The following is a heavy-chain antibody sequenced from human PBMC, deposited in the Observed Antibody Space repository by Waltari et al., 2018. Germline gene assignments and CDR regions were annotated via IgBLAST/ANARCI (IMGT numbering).Heavy chain of an antibody. J-gene: IGHJ5*02. CDR3: ARVNNYYDSIGRDWFDP. Sequence: QVQLVQSGAEVKKPGASVKVSCKASGYSFPDNYIHWIRQAPGQGLEWMGWINPNNGDTIYAQKFQGRVTMTRDTSISTAYMELSGLRSDDTAMFYCARVNNYYDSIGRDWFDPWGQGTLVTVSS. CDR2: INPNNGDT. CDR1: GYSFPDNY. V-gene: IGHV1-2*02. D-gene: IGHD3-22*01.